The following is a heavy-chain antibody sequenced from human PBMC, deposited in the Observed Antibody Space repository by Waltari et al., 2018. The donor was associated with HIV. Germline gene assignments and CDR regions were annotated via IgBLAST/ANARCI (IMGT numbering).Heavy chain of an antibody. V-gene: IGHV1-69*15. CDR3: ARGSSGSYRWFDP. D-gene: IGHD1-26*01. CDR1: GGTFSSHS. J-gene: IGHJ5*02. CDR2: IIRVFGST. Sequence: QEQLVPPGAAVKKPGSSVKVSCKSSGGTFSSHSISWVRQAPGQGLEWMGNIIRVFGSTTYAQKFHGRLTISADESTSTVFMELSSLSFDDTAVYYCARGSSGSYRWFDPWGHGTLVTVSS.